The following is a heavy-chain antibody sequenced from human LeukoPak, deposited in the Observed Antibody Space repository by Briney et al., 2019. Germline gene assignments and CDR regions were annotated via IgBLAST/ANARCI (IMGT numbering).Heavy chain of an antibody. V-gene: IGHV3-64*01. D-gene: IGHD1-26*01. Sequence: PGGSLRLACAASGFSFSSYTMHWVRQAPGKGLEYVSAIISHGGSTHYTNSVRGRFTISRDNSKNTLYLQMGSLRAEDMAVYYCARVKMGATVSDYYYYYMDVWGKGTAVTLSS. CDR3: ARVKMGATVSDYYYYYMDV. J-gene: IGHJ6*03. CDR2: IISHGGST. CDR1: GFSFSSYT.